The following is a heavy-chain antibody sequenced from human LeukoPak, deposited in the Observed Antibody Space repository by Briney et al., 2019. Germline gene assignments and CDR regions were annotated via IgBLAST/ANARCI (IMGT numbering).Heavy chain of an antibody. D-gene: IGHD3-10*01. CDR2: INHSGST. CDR1: GGSFSGYY. V-gene: IGHV4-34*01. Sequence: SETLSLTCAVYGGSFSGYYWSWIRQPPAKGLEWIGEINHSGSTNYNPSLKRRVTISVDTSKNQFSLKLSSVTAADTAVYYCARGDHYYGSGSYYYYYFDYWGQGTLVTVSS. J-gene: IGHJ4*02. CDR3: ARGDHYYGSGSYYYYYFDY.